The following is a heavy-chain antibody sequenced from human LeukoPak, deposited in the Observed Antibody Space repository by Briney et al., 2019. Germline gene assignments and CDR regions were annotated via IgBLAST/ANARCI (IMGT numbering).Heavy chain of an antibody. Sequence: SVKVSCKASGGTFSSYAISWVRQAPGQGLEWTGGIIPIFGTANYAQKFQGRVTITADKSTSTAYMELSSLRSEDTAVYYCARGVIAAHYEYFDYWGQGTLVTVSS. J-gene: IGHJ4*02. D-gene: IGHD6-6*01. CDR2: IIPIFGTA. CDR3: ARGVIAAHYEYFDY. CDR1: GGTFSSYA. V-gene: IGHV1-69*06.